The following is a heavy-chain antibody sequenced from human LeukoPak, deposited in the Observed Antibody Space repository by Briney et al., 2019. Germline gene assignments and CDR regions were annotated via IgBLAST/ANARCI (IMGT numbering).Heavy chain of an antibody. CDR3: ARHYGP. Sequence: SETLSLTCSVSGVSISSLYWSWVRQPPGKGLEYIGYVHYTGATNYNPSLTSRVVVSMDASKNQFSLNLNSVTAADTAVYYCARHYGPWGQGTLVTVSS. J-gene: IGHJ5*02. CDR1: GVSISSLY. CDR2: VHYTGAT. V-gene: IGHV4-59*11. D-gene: IGHD3-16*01.